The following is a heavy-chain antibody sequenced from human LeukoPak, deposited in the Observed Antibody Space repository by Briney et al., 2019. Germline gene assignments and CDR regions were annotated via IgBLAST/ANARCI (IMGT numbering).Heavy chain of an antibody. D-gene: IGHD1-1*01. CDR2: IIPIFGTA. CDR3: ARGYKSRTGTAVVHYYYGMDV. Sequence: GASVKVSCKASGGTFSSYAISWVRQAPGQGLEWMEGIIPIFGTANYAQKFQGRVTITADESTSTAYMELSSLRSEDTAVYYCARGYKSRTGTAVVHYYYGMDVWGQGTTVTVSS. V-gene: IGHV1-69*13. J-gene: IGHJ6*02. CDR1: GGTFSSYA.